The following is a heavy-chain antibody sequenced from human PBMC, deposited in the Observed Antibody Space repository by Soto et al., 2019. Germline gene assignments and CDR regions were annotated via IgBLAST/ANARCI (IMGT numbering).Heavy chain of an antibody. CDR2: ISYDGSNK. J-gene: IGHJ5*02. CDR1: GLTFSSYG. Sequence: PGGSLRLSCAASGLTFSSYGMHWVRQAPGKGLEWVAGISYDGSNKYYADSVKGRFTISRDNSKNTLYLQMNSLRAEDTAVYYCAISVRGYCNQFDPWGPGTLVTVSS. D-gene: IGHD2-15*01. CDR3: AISVRGYCNQFDP. V-gene: IGHV3-30*03.